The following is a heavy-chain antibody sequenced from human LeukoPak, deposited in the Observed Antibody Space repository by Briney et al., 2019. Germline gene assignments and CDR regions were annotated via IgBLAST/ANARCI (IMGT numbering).Heavy chain of an antibody. CDR1: GFTFDDYG. Sequence: PGGSLRLSCAASGFTFDDYGMSWVRQAPGKGLEWVSGINWNGGSTGYADSVKGRFTISRDNAKNSLYLQMNSLRAEDTAVYYCAKVSPEQYYYDSSGYWYYYYYYMDVWGKGTTVTISS. CDR2: INWNGGST. J-gene: IGHJ6*03. CDR3: AKVSPEQYYYDSSGYWYYYYYYMDV. V-gene: IGHV3-20*04. D-gene: IGHD3-22*01.